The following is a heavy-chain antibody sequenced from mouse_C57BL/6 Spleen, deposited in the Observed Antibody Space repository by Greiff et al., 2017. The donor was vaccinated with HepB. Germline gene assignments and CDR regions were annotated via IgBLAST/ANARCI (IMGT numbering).Heavy chain of an antibody. V-gene: IGHV5-4*03. CDR1: GFTFSSYA. CDR3: AGARNWDLEYYFDY. D-gene: IGHD4-1*01. J-gene: IGHJ2*01. Sequence: EVKLVESGGGLVKPGGSLKLSCAASGFTFSSYAMSWVRQTPEKRLEWVATISDGGSYTYYPDNVKGRFTISRDNAKNNLYLQMSHLKSEDTAMYYCAGARNWDLEYYFDYWGQGTTLTVSS. CDR2: ISDGGSYT.